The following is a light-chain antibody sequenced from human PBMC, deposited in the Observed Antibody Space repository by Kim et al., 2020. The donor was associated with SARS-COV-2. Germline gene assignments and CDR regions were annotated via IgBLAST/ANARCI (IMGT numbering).Light chain of an antibody. CDR1: SSNIGAGYD. CDR3: QSYDSSLSGSYV. V-gene: IGLV1-40*01. J-gene: IGLJ1*01. CDR2: GIS. Sequence: QSVLTQPPSVSGAPGQRVTISCTGSSSNIGAGYDVHWYQQLPGTAPKLLIYGISNRPSGVPDRFSGSKSGTSASLAITGLQAEHEADYYCQSYDSSLSGSYVFGTGTKVTVL.